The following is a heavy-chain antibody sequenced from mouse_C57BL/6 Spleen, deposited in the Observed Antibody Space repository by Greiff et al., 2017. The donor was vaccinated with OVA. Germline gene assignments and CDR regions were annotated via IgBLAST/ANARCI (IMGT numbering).Heavy chain of an antibody. CDR3: ARSLTTGWYFDV. Sequence: EVQVVESGGGLVQPGGSLSLSCAASGFTFTDYYMSWVRQPPGQALEWLGIIRHKANGYTSEYNVSVKGRLTISRDDSPSILYLQMNAMRAEERATYYCARSLTTGWYFDVWGTGTTVTVSS. V-gene: IGHV7-3*01. CDR2: IRHKANGYTS. D-gene: IGHD1-1*01. CDR1: GFTFTDYY. J-gene: IGHJ1*03.